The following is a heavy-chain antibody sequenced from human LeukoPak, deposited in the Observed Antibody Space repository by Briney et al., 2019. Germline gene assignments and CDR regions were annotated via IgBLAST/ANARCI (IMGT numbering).Heavy chain of an antibody. J-gene: IGHJ4*02. CDR1: GGSFSCYY. CDR3: ARGRTYYDFWSGYYWLDY. V-gene: IGHV4-34*01. D-gene: IGHD3-3*01. Sequence: SETLSLTCAVYGGSFSCYYWSWIRQPPGKGLEWIGEINHSGSTNYNPSLKSRVTISVDTSKNQFSLKLSSVTAADTAVYYCARGRTYYDFWSGYYWLDYWGQGTLVTVSS. CDR2: INHSGST.